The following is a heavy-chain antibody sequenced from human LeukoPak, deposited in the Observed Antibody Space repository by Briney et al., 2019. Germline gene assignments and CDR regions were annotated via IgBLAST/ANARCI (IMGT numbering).Heavy chain of an antibody. V-gene: IGHV3-23*01. CDR2: ISSSGGTT. CDR1: GFPFSSYA. Sequence: GGSLRLSCAASGFPFSSYAMGWVRQAPGKGLDWVSGISSSGGTTYYADSVKGRCTISRDNSKNTLSLQMNSLRAEDTAVHYCAREASHVSGMDVWGQGTTVTVSS. CDR3: AREASHVSGMDV. J-gene: IGHJ6*02.